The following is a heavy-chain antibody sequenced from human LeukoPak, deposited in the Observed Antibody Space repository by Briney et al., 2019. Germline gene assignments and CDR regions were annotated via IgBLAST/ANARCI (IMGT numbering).Heavy chain of an antibody. D-gene: IGHD2-21*02. V-gene: IGHV3-7*04. CDR1: GFIFSNYW. CDR3: ARVRGDYYCDF. J-gene: IGHJ4*02. Sequence: PGGSLRLSCAASGFIFSNYWMTWVRQAPGQGLEWVANIKQGGSEKYYVDSVKGRFTISRDNAKNSLYLQTNSLRAEDTAVYYCARVRGDYYCDFWGQGTLVTVSS. CDR2: IKQGGSEK.